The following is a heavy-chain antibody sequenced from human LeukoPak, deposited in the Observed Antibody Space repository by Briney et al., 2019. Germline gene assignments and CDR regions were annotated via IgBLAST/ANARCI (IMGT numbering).Heavy chain of an antibody. D-gene: IGHD3-16*01. CDR3: ARTPPRGLIDY. CDR1: GYTFTSYD. CDR2: MSPKSANT. V-gene: IGHV1-8*03. J-gene: IGHJ4*02. Sequence: ASVKVSCKAPGYTFTSYDINWVRQASGQGLEWMGWMSPKSANTGYAQKFRGRVTITRDTSISTAYMELSSLTSEDTAVYYCARTPPRGLIDYWGQGTLVTVSS.